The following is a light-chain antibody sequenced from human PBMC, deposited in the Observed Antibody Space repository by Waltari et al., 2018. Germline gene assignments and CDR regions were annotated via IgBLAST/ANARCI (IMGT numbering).Light chain of an antibody. CDR1: SSHIRPSY. J-gene: IGLJ3*02. CDR3: ATWDDSLTAWV. V-gene: IGLV1-47*01. Sequence: QSVLTQPPSTSGTPGQRVTISCSSRSSHIRPSYLSWYHQLPGTAPKLLIYRNNQRPSGVPDRFSGSKSGTSASLAISGLRSEDEADYYCATWDDSLTAWVFGGGTKLTVL. CDR2: RNN.